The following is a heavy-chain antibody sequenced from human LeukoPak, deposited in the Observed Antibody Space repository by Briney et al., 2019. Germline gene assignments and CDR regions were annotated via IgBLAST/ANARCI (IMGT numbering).Heavy chain of an antibody. CDR3: ARESGFRGDAFDI. D-gene: IGHD3-10*01. CDR2: ISSSGSTI. CDR1: GFTFSSYI. J-gene: IGHJ3*02. V-gene: IGHV3-48*04. Sequence: GGSLRLSCAASGFTFSSYIMNWVRQAPGKGLEWVSYISSSGSTIYYADSVKGRFTISRDNAKNSLYLQMNSLRAEDTAIYYCARESGFRGDAFDIWGQGTMVTVSS.